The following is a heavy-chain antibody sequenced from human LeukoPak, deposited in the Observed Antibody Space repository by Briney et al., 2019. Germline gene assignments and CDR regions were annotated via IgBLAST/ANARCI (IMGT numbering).Heavy chain of an antibody. Sequence: PGGSLRLSCAASGFTFSNAWMSWVRQAPGKGLEWVGRIKSKTDGGTTDYAAPVKGRFTISRDDSENTLYLQMNSLKTEDTAVYYCTAADSGYDYRYYGMDVWGQGTTVTVSS. D-gene: IGHD5-12*01. CDR3: TAADSGYDYRYYGMDV. V-gene: IGHV3-15*01. J-gene: IGHJ6*02. CDR1: GFTFSNAW. CDR2: IKSKTDGGTT.